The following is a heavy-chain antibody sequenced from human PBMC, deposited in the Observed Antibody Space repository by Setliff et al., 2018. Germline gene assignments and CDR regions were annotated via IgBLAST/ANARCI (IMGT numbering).Heavy chain of an antibody. V-gene: IGHV4-34*01. D-gene: IGHD4-4*01. CDR1: GASFSDYY. CDR3: ARAPSKVQFDS. Sequence: PSETLSLTCAVSGASFSDYYWTWIRQSPGKGLEWIGEINHSGSTNYNPSLKSRVTISLDTSKNQFSLKLSSVTAADTAVYYCARAPSKVQFDSWGRGILVTVSS. CDR2: INHSGST. J-gene: IGHJ5*01.